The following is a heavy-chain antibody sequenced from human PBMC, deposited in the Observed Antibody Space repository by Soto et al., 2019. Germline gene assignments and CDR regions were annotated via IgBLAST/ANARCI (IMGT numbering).Heavy chain of an antibody. CDR3: ATPGPGVAASF. J-gene: IGHJ4*02. Sequence: PGEPLKISCKGLGYTFTHYWIGWVRQMPGKGLEWMGLIYPSDLDTRYSPSFQGQVTISADKSVSTAYLQWNSLKASGTAMYYCATPGPGVAASFWGQGTQVTVS. D-gene: IGHD6-19*01. CDR2: IYPSDLDT. V-gene: IGHV5-51*01. CDR1: GYTFTHYW.